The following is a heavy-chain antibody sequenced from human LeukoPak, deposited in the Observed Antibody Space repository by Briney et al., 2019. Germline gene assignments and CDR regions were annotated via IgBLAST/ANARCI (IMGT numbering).Heavy chain of an antibody. D-gene: IGHD3-3*01. V-gene: IGHV3-48*03. Sequence: GGSLRLSCAASGFTFSSYEMNWVRQAPGKGLEWISYIIGSGSIIYYADVVKGRFTISRDNAKNSLFLQMNSLRAEDTAVYYCARDRITDFWSGYYTNYFDYWGQGTLVTVSS. J-gene: IGHJ4*02. CDR2: IIGSGSII. CDR1: GFTFSSYE. CDR3: ARDRITDFWSGYYTNYFDY.